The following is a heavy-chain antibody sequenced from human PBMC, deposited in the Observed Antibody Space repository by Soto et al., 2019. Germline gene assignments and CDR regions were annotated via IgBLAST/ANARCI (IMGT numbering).Heavy chain of an antibody. Sequence: QVQLVESGGGAVQPGRSLRLSCAASGFTFSNNGIHWVRQAPGKGLEWVAVISSDGINKYYADSVKGRSTISRDNSKNTLLLPMNRLRVEDTAVSYCAMDLYGGSSRFDYWGQGTLVTVSS. V-gene: IGHV3-30*03. CDR2: ISSDGINK. D-gene: IGHD2-15*01. CDR1: GFTFSNNG. CDR3: AMDLYGGSSRFDY. J-gene: IGHJ4*02.